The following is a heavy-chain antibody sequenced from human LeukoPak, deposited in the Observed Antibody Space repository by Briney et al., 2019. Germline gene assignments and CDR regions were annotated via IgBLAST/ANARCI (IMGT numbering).Heavy chain of an antibody. CDR2: ISGSGGST. CDR1: GFTFSSYA. V-gene: IGHV3-23*01. D-gene: IGHD6-13*01. CDR3: AKDRAAAGTSDY. J-gene: IGHJ4*02. Sequence: GGSLRLSCEASGFTFSSYAMSWVRQAPGKGLEWVSAISGSGGSTYYADSVKGRFTISRDNSKNTLYLQMNSLRAEDTAVYYCAKDRAAAGTSDYWGQGTLVTVSS.